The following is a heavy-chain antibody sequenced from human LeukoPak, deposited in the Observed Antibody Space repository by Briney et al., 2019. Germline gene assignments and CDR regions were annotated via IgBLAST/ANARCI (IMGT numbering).Heavy chain of an antibody. CDR2: ISSSSSYI. V-gene: IGHV3-21*01. J-gene: IGHJ4*02. CDR3: ARAYYDSSGYPDY. D-gene: IGHD3-22*01. CDR1: GFTFSGYS. Sequence: GGSLRLSCAASGFTFSGYSMNWVRQAPGKGLEWVSSISSSSSYIYYADSVKGRFTISRDNAKNSLCLQMNSLRAEDTAVYYCARAYYDSSGYPDYWGQGTLVTVSS.